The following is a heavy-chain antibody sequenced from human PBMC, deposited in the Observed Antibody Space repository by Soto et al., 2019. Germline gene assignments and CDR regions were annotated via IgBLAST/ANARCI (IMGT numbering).Heavy chain of an antibody. V-gene: IGHV1-8*01. CDR1: GYTFTNND. CDR3: ARGATHGSSWYFWFDP. CDR2: MNPGSGDT. D-gene: IGHD6-13*01. J-gene: IGHJ5*02. Sequence: QVQLVQSGAEVKKPGASVKVSCKASGYTFTNNDVSWVRQATGQGLEWMGWMNPGSGDTGYAQKFQGRVTMTRDISIATAYMELSSLRAEDAAVYYCARGATHGSSWYFWFDPWGQGTLVTVSS.